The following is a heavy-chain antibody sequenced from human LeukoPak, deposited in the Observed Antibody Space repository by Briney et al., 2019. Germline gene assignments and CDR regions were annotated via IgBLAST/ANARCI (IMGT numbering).Heavy chain of an antibody. CDR3: ARVGYSGWNLEY. V-gene: IGHV3-7*01. CDR2: INQAGSVQ. D-gene: IGHD5-12*01. J-gene: IGHJ4*02. Sequence: PGGSLRLSCAASGFTFRSYWMSWVRQAPGKGLEWVANINQAGSVQYYVDSVKGRFTISRGDAKNSLYVQMNSLRDEDTAEYYCARVGYSGWNLEYWGQGTLVTVSS. CDR1: GFTFRSYW.